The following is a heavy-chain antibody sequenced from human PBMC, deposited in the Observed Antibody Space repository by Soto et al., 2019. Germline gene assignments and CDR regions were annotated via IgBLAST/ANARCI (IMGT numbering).Heavy chain of an antibody. CDR1: GGTFSSYA. D-gene: IGHD6-19*01. V-gene: IGHV1-69*13. J-gene: IGHJ4*02. CDR2: IIPIFGTA. CDR3: ARVLSSGWYPDY. Sequence: SVKVSCKASGGTFSSYAISWVRQAPGQGLEWMGGIIPIFGTANYAQKFQGRVTITADESTSTAYMELSSLRSEDTAVYYCARVLSSGWYPDYWGQGTPVTVSS.